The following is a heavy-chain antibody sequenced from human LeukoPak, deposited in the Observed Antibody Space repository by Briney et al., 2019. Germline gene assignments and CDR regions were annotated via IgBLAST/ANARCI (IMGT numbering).Heavy chain of an antibody. J-gene: IGHJ4*02. D-gene: IGHD6-6*01. Sequence: ASVKVSCKASGGTFSSYAISWVRQAPGQGLEWMGWISAYNGNTNYAQKLQGRVTMTTDTSTSTAYMELRSLRSDDTAVYYCARREQLVSVYWGQGTLVAVSS. V-gene: IGHV1-18*01. CDR2: ISAYNGNT. CDR3: ARREQLVSVY. CDR1: GGTFSSYA.